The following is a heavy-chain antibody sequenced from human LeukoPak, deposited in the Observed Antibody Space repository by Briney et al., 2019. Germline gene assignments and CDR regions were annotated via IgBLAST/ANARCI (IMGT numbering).Heavy chain of an antibody. CDR3: AIFAVAGLPQDY. Sequence: RASVKVSCKASEYTFTGHYMHWVRQAPGQGLEWMGWINPNSGGARFAEKFQGRVTMTRDTSITTSYVELSRLRSDDTAVYYCAIFAVAGLPQDYWGQGTLVIVSS. V-gene: IGHV1-2*02. CDR1: EYTFTGHY. D-gene: IGHD6-19*01. CDR2: INPNSGGA. J-gene: IGHJ4*02.